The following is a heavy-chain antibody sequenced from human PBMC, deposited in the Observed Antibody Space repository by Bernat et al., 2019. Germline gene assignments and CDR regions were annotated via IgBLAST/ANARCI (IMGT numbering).Heavy chain of an antibody. J-gene: IGHJ4*02. D-gene: IGHD4-17*01. CDR1: GFTFSSYG. CDR3: ARDPDYGDCLDY. V-gene: IGHV3-33*01. CDR2: IWYDGSNK. Sequence: QVQLVESGGGVVQPGRSLRLSCAASGFTFSSYGMHWVRQAPGKGLEWVAVIWYDGSNKYYADSVKGRFTISRDNSKNTLYLQMNSLRAEDTAVYYCARDPDYGDCLDYWGQGILVTVSS.